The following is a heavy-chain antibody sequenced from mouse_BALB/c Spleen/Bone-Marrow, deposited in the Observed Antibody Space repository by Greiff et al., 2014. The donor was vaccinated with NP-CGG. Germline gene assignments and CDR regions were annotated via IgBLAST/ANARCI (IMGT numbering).Heavy chain of an antibody. V-gene: IGHV1-77*01. D-gene: IGHD2-4*01. CDR3: ARYYDYDWYFDV. CDR1: GYTFTDYV. J-gene: IGHJ1*01. CDR2: IYPGSGST. Sequence: LVESGPELVKPGASVKMSCKASGYTFTDYVISWVKQRTGQGLEWIGEIYPGSGSTYYNEKFKGKATLTADKSSNTAYMQLSSLTSEDSAVYFCARYYDYDWYFDVWGAGTTVTVSS.